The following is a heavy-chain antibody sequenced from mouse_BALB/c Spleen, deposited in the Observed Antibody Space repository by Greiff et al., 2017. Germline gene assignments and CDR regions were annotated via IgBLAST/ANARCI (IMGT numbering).Heavy chain of an antibody. V-gene: IGHV5-6*01. CDR1: GFTFSSYG. D-gene: IGHD2-12*01. Sequence: EVQGVESGGDLVKPGGSLKLSCAASGFTFSSYGMSWVRQTPDKRLEWVATISSGGSYTYYPDSVKGRFTISRDNAKNTLYLQMSSLKSEDTAMYYCARQWTTRPFDYWGQGTTLTVSS. CDR2: ISSGGSYT. J-gene: IGHJ2*01. CDR3: ARQWTTRPFDY.